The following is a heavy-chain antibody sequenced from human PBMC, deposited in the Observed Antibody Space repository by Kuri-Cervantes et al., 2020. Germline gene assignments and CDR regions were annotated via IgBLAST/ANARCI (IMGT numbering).Heavy chain of an antibody. Sequence: ASVKVSCKASGYTFTSYAMHWVRQAPGQRLEWMGWINAGNGNTKYSQKFQGRVTITRDTSASTAYMELSSLRSEDTAVYYCARGWHPHDGYSSAGFNYWGQGTLVTVSS. CDR3: ARGWHPHDGYSSAGFNY. V-gene: IGHV1-3*01. J-gene: IGHJ4*02. CDR1: GYTFTSYA. CDR2: INAGNGNT. D-gene: IGHD6-19*01.